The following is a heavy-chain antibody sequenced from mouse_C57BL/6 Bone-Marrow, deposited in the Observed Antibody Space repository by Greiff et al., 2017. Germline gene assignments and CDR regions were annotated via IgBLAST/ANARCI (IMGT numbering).Heavy chain of an antibody. Sequence: QVQLQQSGAELVRPGSSVKLSCKASGYTFTSYWMHWVKQRPIQGLEWIGNIDPSDSETHYNQKFKDKATLTVDKSSSTAYMQLSSLTSEDSAVYYCARGDFDYYGSSWAMDYGGQGTSVTVSS. CDR3: ARGDFDYYGSSWAMDY. J-gene: IGHJ4*01. CDR2: IDPSDSET. CDR1: GYTFTSYW. V-gene: IGHV1-52*01. D-gene: IGHD1-1*01.